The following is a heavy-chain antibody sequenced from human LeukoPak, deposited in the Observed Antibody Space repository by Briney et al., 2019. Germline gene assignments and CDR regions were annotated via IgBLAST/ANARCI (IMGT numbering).Heavy chain of an antibody. CDR1: GGSISSYY. J-gene: IGHJ5*02. CDR3: ARAYYYGSGSYFEESNWFDT. Sequence: SETLSLTCTVSGGSISSYYWSWIRQPPGKELEWIGYIYYSGSTNYNPSLKSRVTILVDTSKNQFSLKLSSVTAADTAVYYCARAYYYGSGSYFEESNWFDTWGQGTLVTVSS. CDR2: IYYSGST. D-gene: IGHD3-10*01. V-gene: IGHV4-59*01.